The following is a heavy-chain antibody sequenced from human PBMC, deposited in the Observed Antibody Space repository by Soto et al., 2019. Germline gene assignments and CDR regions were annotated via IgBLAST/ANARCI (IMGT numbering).Heavy chain of an antibody. Sequence: GGSLRLSCVVSEFTFRSYAMSWVRQAPGKGLEWVSSISSRSDIYYADSVKGRFTISRDNAKNSVSLQMNSLRAEDTAVYYCAREYTAWPLAYGLDVWGQGTTVTVSS. D-gene: IGHD2-2*02. CDR2: ISSRSDI. CDR1: EFTFRSYA. V-gene: IGHV3-21*01. CDR3: AREYTAWPLAYGLDV. J-gene: IGHJ6*02.